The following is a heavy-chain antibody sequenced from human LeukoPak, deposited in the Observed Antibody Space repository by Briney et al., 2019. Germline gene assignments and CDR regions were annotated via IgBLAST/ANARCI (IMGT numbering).Heavy chain of an antibody. D-gene: IGHD2-21*02. V-gene: IGHV3-21*01. CDR2: ISSSSTYL. CDR1: GFTLSSYT. Sequence: GGPLRLSCAASGFTLSSYTMNWVRQAPGKGLEWVSSISSSSTYLDYADSLKGRFTISRDNAKNSLYLQMNSLRAEDTAVYYCARRSYCGGDCYGSDAFDIWGQGTMVTVSS. CDR3: ARRSYCGGDCYGSDAFDI. J-gene: IGHJ3*02.